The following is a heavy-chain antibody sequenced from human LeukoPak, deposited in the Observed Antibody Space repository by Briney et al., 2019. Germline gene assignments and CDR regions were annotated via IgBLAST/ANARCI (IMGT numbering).Heavy chain of an antibody. CDR1: GFTFSSYA. CDR3: AKGYSGYYNDAFDI. CDR2: ISDSGGST. Sequence: PGGSLRLSCAAYGFTFSSYAMSWVRQAPGKGLEWVSVISDSGGSTYYADSVKGRFTNSRDNSRNTLYVQMNSLRAEDTAVYYCAKGYSGYYNDAFDIWGQGTMVTVSS. J-gene: IGHJ3*02. D-gene: IGHD3-22*01. V-gene: IGHV3-23*01.